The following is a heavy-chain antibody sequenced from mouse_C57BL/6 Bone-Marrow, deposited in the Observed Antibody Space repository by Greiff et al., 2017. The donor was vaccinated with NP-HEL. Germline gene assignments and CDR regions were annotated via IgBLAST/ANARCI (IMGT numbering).Heavy chain of an antibody. V-gene: IGHV1-82*01. CDR3: ARAYYSNPWFAY. CDR1: GYAFSSSW. Sequence: VKLMESGPELVKPGASVKISCKASGYAFSSSWMNWVKQRPGKGLEWIGRIYPGDGDTNYNGKFKGKATLTADKSSSTAYMQLSSLTSEDSAVYFCARAYYSNPWFAYWGQGTLVTVSA. CDR2: IYPGDGDT. J-gene: IGHJ3*01. D-gene: IGHD2-5*01.